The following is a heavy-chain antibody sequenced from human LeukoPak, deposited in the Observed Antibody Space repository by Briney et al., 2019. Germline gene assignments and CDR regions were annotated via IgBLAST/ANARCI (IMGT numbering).Heavy chain of an antibody. CDR3: AIAPVVVVAANDY. Sequence: PGGSLRLSCAASGFTFSSYAMHWVRQAPGKGLEWVAVISYDGSNKYSADSVKGRFTISRDNSKNTLYLQMNSLRAEDTAVYYCAIAPVVVVAANDYWGQGTLVTVSS. CDR2: ISYDGSNK. D-gene: IGHD2-15*01. V-gene: IGHV3-30-3*01. CDR1: GFTFSSYA. J-gene: IGHJ4*02.